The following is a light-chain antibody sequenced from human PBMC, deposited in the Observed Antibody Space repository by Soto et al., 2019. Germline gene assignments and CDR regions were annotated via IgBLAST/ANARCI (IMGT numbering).Light chain of an antibody. CDR3: QQYGSSIT. J-gene: IGKJ5*01. CDR1: QSISSSS. CDR2: GAS. Sequence: SPGTLSLSPGERATPSCRASQSISSSSLAWYQQKPGQAPRLLIFGASSRATDIPNSFSGSGSGTDFTLTISRLAPEDFAVYYCQQYGSSITFGQGTRLEIK. V-gene: IGKV3-20*01.